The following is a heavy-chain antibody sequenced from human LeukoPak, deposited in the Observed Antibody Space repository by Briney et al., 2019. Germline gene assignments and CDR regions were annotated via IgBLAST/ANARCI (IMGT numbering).Heavy chain of an antibody. CDR3: ARDLVGSHTSYSSGAWDY. Sequence: ASVKVSCKASGGSFSSYAISWVRQAPGQGLEWMGDIIPISATANYAQKFQGRVTITADESTSTAYMELSSLRAEDTAVYYCARDLVGSHTSYSSGAWDYWGQGTLVTVSS. J-gene: IGHJ4*02. V-gene: IGHV1-69*13. D-gene: IGHD3-9*01. CDR1: GGSFSSYA. CDR2: IIPISATA.